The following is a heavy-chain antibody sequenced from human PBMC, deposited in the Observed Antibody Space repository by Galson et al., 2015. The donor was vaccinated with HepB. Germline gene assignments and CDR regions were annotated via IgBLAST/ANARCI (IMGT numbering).Heavy chain of an antibody. CDR1: GFTFSNAW. V-gene: IGHV3-15*01. J-gene: IGHJ5*02. D-gene: IGHD3-22*01. CDR2: IRSKADGGTT. CDR3: ALYYSDTIPHYGRIYH. Sequence: SLRLSCAASGFTFSNAWMSWVRQAPGKGLEWVGRIRSKADGGTTDYTAPVQGRITISRDDSESTVYLQMNSLKTEDTAVYYCALYYSDTIPHYGRIYHWGQGTLVKVSS.